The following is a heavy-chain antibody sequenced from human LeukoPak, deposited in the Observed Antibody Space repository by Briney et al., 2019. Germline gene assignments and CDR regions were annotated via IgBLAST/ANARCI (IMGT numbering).Heavy chain of an antibody. CDR2: ISYDGTIT. Sequence: GGSLRLSCAASGFTFSSYAMHWVRQAPGKGLEWVAVISYDGTITYYADSVKGRFTNSRDNPKNTLYLQLNSLRAEDTAIYYCARDSTYYYDSGSSGPHYFDSWGQGTLVTVSS. V-gene: IGHV3-30*01. CDR1: GFTFSSYA. D-gene: IGHD3-10*01. CDR3: ARDSTYYYDSGSSGPHYFDS. J-gene: IGHJ4*02.